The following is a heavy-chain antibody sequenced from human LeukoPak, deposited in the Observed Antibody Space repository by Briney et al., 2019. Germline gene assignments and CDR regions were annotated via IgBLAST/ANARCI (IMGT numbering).Heavy chain of an antibody. CDR2: IYSGGST. V-gene: IGHV3-66*01. Sequence: GGSLRLSCVASAFTFSDYWMHWVRQAPGKGLEWVSVIYSGGSTYYADSVKGRFTISRDNSKNTLYLQMNSLRAEDTAVYYCARDLRNGEVDYWGQGTLVTVSS. CDR3: ARDLRNGEVDY. J-gene: IGHJ4*02. CDR1: AFTFSDYW. D-gene: IGHD4-17*01.